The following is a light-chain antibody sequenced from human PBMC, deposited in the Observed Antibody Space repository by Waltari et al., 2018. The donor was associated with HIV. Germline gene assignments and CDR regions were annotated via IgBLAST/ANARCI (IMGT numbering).Light chain of an antibody. V-gene: IGLV1-40*01. Sequence: QSVLTQPPSVSGAPGQRVTISCTGSSSTIGAGYDVHWYQQLPGTAPNLLIYGNSNRPSGVPDRVSGSKSGTSASLAITGLLAEDDADYYCQSYDSSLSVWVFGGGTKLTVL. J-gene: IGLJ3*02. CDR1: SSTIGAGYD. CDR3: QSYDSSLSVWV. CDR2: GNS.